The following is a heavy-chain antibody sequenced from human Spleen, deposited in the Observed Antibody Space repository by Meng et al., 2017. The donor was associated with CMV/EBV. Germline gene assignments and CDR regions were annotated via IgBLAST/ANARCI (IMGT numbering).Heavy chain of an antibody. J-gene: IGHJ3*02. Sequence: GESLKISCAASGFTFSSYSMNWVRQAPGKWLEWVSSISSSSSYIYYADSVKGRFTISRDNAKNSLYLQMNSLRAEDTAVYYCARDLLDVRTTVTPFDAFDIWDQGTMVTVSS. CDR3: ARDLLDVRTTVTPFDAFDI. CDR1: GFTFSSYS. V-gene: IGHV3-21*01. CDR2: ISSSSSYI. D-gene: IGHD4-17*01.